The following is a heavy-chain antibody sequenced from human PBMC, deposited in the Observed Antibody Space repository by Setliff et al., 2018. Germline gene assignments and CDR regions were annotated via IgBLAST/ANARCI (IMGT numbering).Heavy chain of an antibody. J-gene: IGHJ4*02. Sequence: PGGSLRLSCAASGFIFSSYWMNWVRQAPGKGLEWVATINQDGGGKYYVDSVKGRFTISRDNAKNSLYLQMNSPRAEDTAVYYCATYKRSSSFEYWGQGSLVTVSS. V-gene: IGHV3-7*03. D-gene: IGHD6-6*01. CDR1: GFIFSSYW. CDR3: ATYKRSSSFEY. CDR2: INQDGGGK.